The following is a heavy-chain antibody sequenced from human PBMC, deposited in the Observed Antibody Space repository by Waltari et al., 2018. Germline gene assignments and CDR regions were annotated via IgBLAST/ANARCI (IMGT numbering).Heavy chain of an antibody. CDR3: ARPTRYYDFWSGYGYMDV. CDR2: INHSGST. CDR1: GGSFSGYY. Sequence: QVQLQQWGAGLLTPTETLSLTSAVYGGSFSGYYWSWIRQPQGKGLEWIGEINHSGSTNYNPSLKSRVTISVDTSKNQFSLKLSSVTAADTAVYYCARPTRYYDFWSGYGYMDVWGKGTTVTVSS. D-gene: IGHD3-3*01. V-gene: IGHV4-34*01. J-gene: IGHJ6*03.